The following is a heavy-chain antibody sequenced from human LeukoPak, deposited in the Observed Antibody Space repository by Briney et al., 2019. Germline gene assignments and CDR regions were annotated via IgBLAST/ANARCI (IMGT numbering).Heavy chain of an antibody. CDR3: ARDANLRGYNSWFDP. CDR2: INQDGNEK. D-gene: IGHD2/OR15-2a*01. Sequence: GGSLRLSCEGSGFNFNSHWMSWVRQAPGKGPEWVTNINQDGNEKYYAGSVKGRFTVSRDNVKKSVYLQMDNGRADDTGVYYCARDANLRGYNSWFDPWGQGTLVTVSS. CDR1: GFNFNSHW. V-gene: IGHV3-7*01. J-gene: IGHJ5*02.